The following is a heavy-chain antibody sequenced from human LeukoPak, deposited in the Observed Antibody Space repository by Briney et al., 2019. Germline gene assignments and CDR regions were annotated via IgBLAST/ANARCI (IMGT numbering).Heavy chain of an antibody. J-gene: IGHJ4*02. CDR2: LSGNGGST. Sequence: GGSLRLSCVASGFNLRSYAMSWVRQAPGKGLQWVSGLSGNGGSTYYADSVKGRFTISRDNSKNTLHLQMNSLRAEDTAVYYCAKGYSSAWYFFDYWGQGTLVTVSS. CDR3: AKGYSSAWYFFDY. D-gene: IGHD6-19*01. CDR1: GFNLRSYA. V-gene: IGHV3-23*01.